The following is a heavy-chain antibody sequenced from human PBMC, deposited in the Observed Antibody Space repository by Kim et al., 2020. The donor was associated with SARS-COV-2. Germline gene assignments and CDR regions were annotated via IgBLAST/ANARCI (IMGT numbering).Heavy chain of an antibody. CDR3: AKEGRQYYTYYYYGMDV. D-gene: IGHD3-3*01. J-gene: IGHJ6*02. V-gene: IGHV3-30*02. Sequence: VKGRFTISRDNSKNTLYLQMNSLGAEDTAVYYCAKEGRQYYTYYYYGMDVWGQGTTVTVSS.